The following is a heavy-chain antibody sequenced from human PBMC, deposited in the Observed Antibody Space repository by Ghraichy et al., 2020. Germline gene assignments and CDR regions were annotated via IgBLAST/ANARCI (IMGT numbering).Heavy chain of an antibody. CDR1: GYTFTSYA. J-gene: IGHJ4*02. D-gene: IGHD6-19*01. Sequence: ASVKVSCKASGYTFTSYAMHWVRQAPGQRLEWMGWINAGNGNTKYSQKFQGRVTITRDTSASTAYMELSSLRSEDTAVYYCARRSVVVGWLVNPYYFDYWGQGTLVTVSS. CDR2: INAGNGNT. V-gene: IGHV1-3*01. CDR3: ARRSVVVGWLVNPYYFDY.